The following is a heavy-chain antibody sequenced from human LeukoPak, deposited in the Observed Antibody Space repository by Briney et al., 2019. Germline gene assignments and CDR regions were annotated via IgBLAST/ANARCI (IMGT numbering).Heavy chain of an antibody. Sequence: GGSLRLSCAASGFIFSNYAMSWVRQAPGKGLEWVSAISGSGDSTYYADSVKGRFTISRDNSKTTLYLRMNSLRAEDTAVYYCYTDIVTVPAPDYWGQGALVTVSS. CDR1: GFIFSNYA. CDR2: ISGSGDST. CDR3: YTDIVTVPAPDY. V-gene: IGHV3-23*01. D-gene: IGHD2-2*01. J-gene: IGHJ4*02.